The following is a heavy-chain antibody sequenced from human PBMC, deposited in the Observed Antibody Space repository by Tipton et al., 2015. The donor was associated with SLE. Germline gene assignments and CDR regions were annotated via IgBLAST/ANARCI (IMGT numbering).Heavy chain of an antibody. D-gene: IGHD6-13*01. CDR1: GGSISSHY. CDR2: IYYSGST. Sequence: GLVKPSETLSLTCSVSGGSISSHYWSWIRQPPGKGLEWIGYIYYSGSTNYNPSLKSRVTISLDTSKNQFSLKLSSVTTADTAVYYCARADLSSSWAVDVWGQGTTVTVSS. J-gene: IGHJ6*02. CDR3: ARADLSSSWAVDV. V-gene: IGHV4-59*11.